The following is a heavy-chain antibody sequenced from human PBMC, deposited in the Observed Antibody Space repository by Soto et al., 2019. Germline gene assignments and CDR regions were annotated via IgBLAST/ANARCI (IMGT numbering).Heavy chain of an antibody. D-gene: IGHD3-10*01. CDR2: ISGSATGT. CDR3: AKELLYGSGPTPPDS. Sequence: EVQLLESGGGLVQPGGSLRLSCAASGFTFSSYAMSWVRQAPGKGLEWVSAISGSATGTYYADFGKGRFTISRDNCKNPLSLQRNSLRAEDTAVYYCAKELLYGSGPTPPDSWGQGTLLTVSS. V-gene: IGHV3-23*01. CDR1: GFTFSSYA. J-gene: IGHJ4*02.